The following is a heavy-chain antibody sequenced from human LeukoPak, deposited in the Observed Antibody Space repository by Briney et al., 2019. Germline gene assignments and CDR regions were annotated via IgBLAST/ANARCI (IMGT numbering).Heavy chain of an antibody. CDR2: IIGSAVNT. CDR3: AKYTSGTSYRGLDQ. J-gene: IGHJ4*02. V-gene: IGHV3-23*01. CDR1: GLTVSSYV. D-gene: IGHD3-10*01. Sequence: GESLRLSGGASGLTVSSYVMSWVRQAPGKGLEWVSTIIGSAVNTYYADSVKGRFTISRDDSKNTVYLQMNSLRAEDTAVYSCAKYTSGTSYRGLDQWGQGTLVTVSS.